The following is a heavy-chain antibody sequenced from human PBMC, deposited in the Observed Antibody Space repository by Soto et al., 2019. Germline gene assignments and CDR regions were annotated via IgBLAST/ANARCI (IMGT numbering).Heavy chain of an antibody. D-gene: IGHD1-26*01. Sequence: EVQLLESGGGLVQPGGSLRLSCAASGFTFSSYAMSWVRQAPGKGLEWVSAISGSGGSTYYADSVKGRFTISRDNSKNTLYLQMNSLRAEDTAVYYCAKDDVWDSGSYSGRSNYWGQGTLVTVSS. CDR3: AKDDVWDSGSYSGRSNY. CDR2: ISGSGGST. J-gene: IGHJ4*02. CDR1: GFTFSSYA. V-gene: IGHV3-23*01.